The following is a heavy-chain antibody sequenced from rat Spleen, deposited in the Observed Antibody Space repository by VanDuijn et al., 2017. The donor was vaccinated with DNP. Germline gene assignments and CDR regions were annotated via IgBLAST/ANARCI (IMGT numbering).Heavy chain of an antibody. CDR2: ISSGGST. J-gene: IGHJ2*01. CDR1: GFSLTDYS. D-gene: IGHD1-11*01. V-gene: IGHV2-19*01. Sequence: QVQLKESGPGMVQPSQTLSLTCTVSGFSLTDYSVHWVRQPPGKVLEWIAAISSGGSTYYNSALNSRMSISRDTSKSQVFLKMNSLQTEETAIYFCTRERGSGGNQPALDYWGQGVMVTVSS. CDR3: TRERGSGGNQPALDY.